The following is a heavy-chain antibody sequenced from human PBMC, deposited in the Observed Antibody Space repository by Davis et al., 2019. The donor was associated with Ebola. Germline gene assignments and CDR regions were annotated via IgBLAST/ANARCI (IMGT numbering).Heavy chain of an antibody. V-gene: IGHV1-69*06. CDR2: IIPIFGTA. CDR3: ASPVLAYCGGDTLCGAFDI. CDR1: GGTFSSYA. D-gene: IGHD2-21*01. Sequence: AASVKVSCKASGGTFSSYAISWVRQAPGQGLEWMGGIIPIFGTANYAQKFQGRVTITADKSTSTAYMELSSLRSEDTAVYYCASPVLAYCGGDTLCGAFDIWGQGTMVTVSS. J-gene: IGHJ3*02.